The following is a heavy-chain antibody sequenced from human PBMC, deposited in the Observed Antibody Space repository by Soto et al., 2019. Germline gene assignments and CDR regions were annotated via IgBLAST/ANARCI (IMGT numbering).Heavy chain of an antibody. CDR2: ISAYNGNT. CDR3: ASVIISGWYEDY. CDR1: GYTFTSYG. V-gene: IGHV1-18*01. Sequence: GAAVKVSCKASGYTFTSYGISWVRQAPGQGLEWMGWISAYNGNTNYAQKLQGRVTMTTDTSTSTAYMELRSLRSDDTAVYYCASVIISGWYEDYWGQGTLVTVSS. J-gene: IGHJ4*02. D-gene: IGHD6-19*01.